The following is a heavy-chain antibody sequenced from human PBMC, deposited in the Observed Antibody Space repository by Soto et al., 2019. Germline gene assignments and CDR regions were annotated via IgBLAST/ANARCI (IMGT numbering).Heavy chain of an antibody. CDR2: ISGGGRPI. CDR3: ARDLGWAFDS. Sequence: EVQLVESGGGSVQPGGSLRLSCAASGFTFSTFSMNWVRQAPGRGLEWISYISGGGRPISYADSVKGRLTISRDNAKNSLYLQMDSLTDEDTAVYYCARDLGWAFDSWGQGTVVTVSS. V-gene: IGHV3-48*02. CDR1: GFTFSTFS. J-gene: IGHJ4*02. D-gene: IGHD6-19*01.